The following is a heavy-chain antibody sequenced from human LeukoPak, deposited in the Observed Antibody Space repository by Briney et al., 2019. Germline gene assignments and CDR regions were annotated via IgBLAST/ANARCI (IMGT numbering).Heavy chain of an antibody. CDR2: INPNSGGT. CDR1: GYTFTGYY. D-gene: IGHD1-26*01. Sequence: ASVKVSCKASGYTFTGYYMHWVRRAPGQGLEWMGWINPNSGGTNYAQKFQGRVTMTRDTSISTACMELSRLRSDDTAVYYCAKDQYSGSYLENWGQGTLVTVSS. CDR3: AKDQYSGSYLEN. J-gene: IGHJ4*02. V-gene: IGHV1-2*02.